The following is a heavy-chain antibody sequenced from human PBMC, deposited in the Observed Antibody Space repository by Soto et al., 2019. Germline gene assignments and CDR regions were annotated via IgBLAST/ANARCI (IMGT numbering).Heavy chain of an antibody. V-gene: IGHV3-7*03. J-gene: IGHJ6*02. CDR3: GRVPLDGNYANGVDV. CDR1: GFNFNTYW. Sequence: GSLRLSCAASGFNFNTYWMYWVRQAPGKGPEWVANIDTDGSRKNYVDSVKGRFIISRDNAKNSLLLQMNSLRADDTAVYYCGRVPLDGNYANGVDVWGQGTTVTVSS. CDR2: IDTDGSRK. D-gene: IGHD1-7*01.